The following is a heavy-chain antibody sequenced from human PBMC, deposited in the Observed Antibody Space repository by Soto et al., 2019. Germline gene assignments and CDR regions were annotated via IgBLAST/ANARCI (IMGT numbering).Heavy chain of an antibody. J-gene: IGHJ3*02. CDR3: ARDVSPGSSSLYLDAFDI. CDR1: GFTLSAYW. CDR2: INRDGSKK. D-gene: IGHD6-13*01. Sequence: EVQLEESGGDLVQPGGSLRLSCVASGFTLSAYWMTWVRQAPGKGLEWVANINRDGSKKSYLDSVRGRFTISRDNVGNSLSLQMDSLRADDTALYYCARDVSPGSSSLYLDAFDIWGQGTMVTVSS. V-gene: IGHV3-7*05.